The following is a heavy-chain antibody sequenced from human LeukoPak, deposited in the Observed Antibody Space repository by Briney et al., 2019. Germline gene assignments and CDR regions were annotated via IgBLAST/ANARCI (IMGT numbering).Heavy chain of an antibody. CDR3: AREVLGYCSSTSCYPRFDP. CDR2: ISAYNGNT. J-gene: IGHJ5*02. CDR1: GYTFTSYG. D-gene: IGHD2-2*01. Sequence: ASVKVSCKASGYTFTSYGISWVRQAPGQGLEWMGWISAYNGNTNYAQKLQGRVTMTTDTSTSTAYMELRSLRSDDTAVYYCAREVLGYCSSTSCYPRFDPWGQGTVVTVSS. V-gene: IGHV1-18*01.